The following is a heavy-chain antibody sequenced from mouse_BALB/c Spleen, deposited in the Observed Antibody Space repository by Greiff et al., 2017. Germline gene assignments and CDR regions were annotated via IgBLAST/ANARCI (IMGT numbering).Heavy chain of an antibody. CDR3: ARGGKTARSLYYAMDY. CDR2: IWGDGST. V-gene: IGHV2-6-7*01. CDR1: GFSLTGYG. Sequence: VHLVESGPGLVAPSQSLSITCTVSGFSLTGYGVNWVRQPPGKGLEWLGMIWGDGSTDYNSALKSRLSISKDNSKSQVFLKMNSLQTDDTARYYCARGGKTARSLYYAMDYWGQGTLVTVSS. D-gene: IGHD3-2*01. J-gene: IGHJ4*01.